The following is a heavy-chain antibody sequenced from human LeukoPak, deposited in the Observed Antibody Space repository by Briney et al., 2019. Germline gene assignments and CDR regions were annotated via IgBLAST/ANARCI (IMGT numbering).Heavy chain of an antibody. Sequence: SETLSLTCTVSGGSISSSSYYWGWIRQPPGTGLEWIGSIYYSGSTYYNPSLKSRVTISVDTSKNQFSLKLSSVTAADTAVYYCARHLPAAILSNFDYWGQGTLVTVSS. J-gene: IGHJ4*02. CDR3: ARHLPAAILSNFDY. CDR1: GGSISSSSYY. D-gene: IGHD2-2*01. CDR2: IYYSGST. V-gene: IGHV4-39*01.